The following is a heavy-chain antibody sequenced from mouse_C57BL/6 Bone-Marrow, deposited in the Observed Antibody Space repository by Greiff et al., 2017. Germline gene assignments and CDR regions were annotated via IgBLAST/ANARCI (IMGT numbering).Heavy chain of an antibody. J-gene: IGHJ3*01. Sequence: VKLVESGAELARPGASVKLSCKASGYTFTSYGISWVKQRTGQGLEWIGEIYPRSGNTYYNEKFKGKATLTADKSSSTAYMELRSLTSEDSAVYFCGGDANYYGSSYVPYWGQGTLVTVSA. CDR1: GYTFTSYG. CDR2: IYPRSGNT. V-gene: IGHV1-81*01. CDR3: GGDANYYGSSYVPY. D-gene: IGHD1-1*01.